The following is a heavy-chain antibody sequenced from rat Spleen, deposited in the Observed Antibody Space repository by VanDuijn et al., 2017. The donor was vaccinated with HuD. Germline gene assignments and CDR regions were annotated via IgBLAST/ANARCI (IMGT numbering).Heavy chain of an antibody. CDR2: IGNVGGDT. J-gene: IGHJ3*01. V-gene: IGHV5-25*01. CDR3: ARLYYDGSYYYDNWFAY. CDR1: GFTFSDYY. Sequence: EVQLVESDGGLVQPGRSLKLSCVASGFTFSDYYMAWVRQAPTKGLEWVASIGNVGGDTHYRDSVKGRFTVSRDNARATLYLQMDSLRSEDTATYYCARLYYDGSYYYDNWFAYWGQGTLVTVSS. D-gene: IGHD1-12*02.